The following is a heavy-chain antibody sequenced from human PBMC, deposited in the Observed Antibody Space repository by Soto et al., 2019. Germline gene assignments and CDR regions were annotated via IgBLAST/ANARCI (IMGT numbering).Heavy chain of an antibody. D-gene: IGHD5-12*01. V-gene: IGHV3-33*01. J-gene: IGHJ4*02. CDR3: ARSYSGYDSVGY. CDR2: IWYDASNK. CDR1: GFTFSSYG. Sequence: QVQLVDSGGGVVQPGRSLRLSCAASGFTFSSYGMHWVRQAPGTGLEWEAIIWYDASNKYYADSVKGQFTISRDNSKNTLFLQMNSLRAEDTAVYYCARSYSGYDSVGYWGQGTLVAVSS.